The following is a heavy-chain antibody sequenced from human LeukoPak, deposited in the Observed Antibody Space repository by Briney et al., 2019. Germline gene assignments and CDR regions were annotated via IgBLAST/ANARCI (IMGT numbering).Heavy chain of an antibody. CDR2: ITSGSSYI. CDR3: ARKGAVAGTLDY. J-gene: IGHJ4*02. Sequence: PGGSLRLSCAASGFTFSSYNMNWVRQAPGKGLEWVSSITSGSSYIYYADSVKGRFTISRDNAKNSLYLQMNGLRAEDTAVYYCARKGAVAGTLDYWGQGTLATVSS. CDR1: GFTFSSYN. V-gene: IGHV3-21*01. D-gene: IGHD6-19*01.